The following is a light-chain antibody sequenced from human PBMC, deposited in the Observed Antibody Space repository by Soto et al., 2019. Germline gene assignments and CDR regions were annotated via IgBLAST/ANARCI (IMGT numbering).Light chain of an antibody. Sequence: DIVLTQSPGTLSLSPGERATLSCRASQSVGSYLAWYQQKPGQAPRLLIYTTSNRATDIPDRFSGSGSGTDFTLTISSLEPEDFVLYYCQHYGGSPWTFGQGTKVEI. CDR2: TTS. J-gene: IGKJ1*01. CDR3: QHYGGSPWT. V-gene: IGKV3-20*01. CDR1: QSVGSY.